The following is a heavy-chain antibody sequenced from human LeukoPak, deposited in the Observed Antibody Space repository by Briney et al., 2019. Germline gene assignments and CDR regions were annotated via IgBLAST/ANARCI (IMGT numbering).Heavy chain of an antibody. V-gene: IGHV4-61*01. CDR2: IYYSGST. CDR1: GGSISSSSYY. D-gene: IGHD3-10*01. CDR3: ARAPYGSATNNYYMDV. Sequence: KSSETLSLTCTVSGGSISSSSYYWSWIRQPPGKGLEWIGYIYYSGSTNYNPSLKSRVTISVDTSKNQFSLKLSSVTAADTAVYYCARAPYGSATNNYYMDVWGKGTTLTVSS. J-gene: IGHJ6*03.